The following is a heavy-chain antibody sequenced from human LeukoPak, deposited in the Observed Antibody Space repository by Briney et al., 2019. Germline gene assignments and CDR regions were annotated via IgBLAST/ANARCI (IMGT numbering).Heavy chain of an antibody. J-gene: IGHJ6*03. Sequence: GGPLRLSCAASGFTFSSYEMNWVRQAPGKGLEWVSYISSSGSTIYYADSVKGRFTISRDNAKNSLYLQMNSLRAEDTAVYYCARVLGYCSSTSCYGGLGYYYYYMDVWGKGTTVTISS. CDR2: ISSSGSTI. CDR3: ARVLGYCSSTSCYGGLGYYYYYMDV. CDR1: GFTFSSYE. V-gene: IGHV3-48*03. D-gene: IGHD2-2*01.